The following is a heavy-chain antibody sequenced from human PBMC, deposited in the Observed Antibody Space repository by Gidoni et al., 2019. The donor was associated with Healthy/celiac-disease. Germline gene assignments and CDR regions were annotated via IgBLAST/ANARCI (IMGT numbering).Heavy chain of an antibody. CDR2: INHSGST. Sequence: QVQLQQWGAGLLKPSETLSLTCAVYGGSFSGYYWSWIRQPPGKGLEWIGEINHSGSTNYNPSLKSRVTISVDTSKNKFSLKLSSVTAADTAVYYCASLSEVTKGVDAFDIWGQGTMVTVSS. V-gene: IGHV4-34*01. CDR3: ASLSEVTKGVDAFDI. CDR1: GGSFSGYY. J-gene: IGHJ3*02. D-gene: IGHD4-17*01.